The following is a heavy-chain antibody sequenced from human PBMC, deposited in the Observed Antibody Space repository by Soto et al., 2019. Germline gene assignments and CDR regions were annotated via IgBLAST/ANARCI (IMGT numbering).Heavy chain of an antibody. CDR2: IIPIFGTA. CDR1: GGTFSGHA. D-gene: IGHD3-22*01. CDR3: ARGWGYDSNDYYYAY. V-gene: IGHV1-69*01. J-gene: IGHJ4*02. Sequence: QVQLVQSGAEVRKPGSSVKVSCKASGGTFSGHAISWVRQAPGQGLEWMGGIIPIFGTANHAQKFQGRVTIIADDSTSTVYMELSSLRSEDTAMYYCARGWGYDSNDYYYAYWGQGTLVIVSS.